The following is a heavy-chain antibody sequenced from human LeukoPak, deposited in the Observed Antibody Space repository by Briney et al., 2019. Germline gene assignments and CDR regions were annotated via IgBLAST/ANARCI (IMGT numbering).Heavy chain of an antibody. CDR2: IYASGST. J-gene: IGHJ4*02. Sequence: PSETLSLTCTVSGGSISSYYWSWIRHPAGKGLEWIGRIYASGSTNYNPSLKSRVTMSVDTSKNQFSLKLSSVTAADTAVYYCAREGAYYGGNIDYWGQGTLVTVSS. D-gene: IGHD4-23*01. CDR3: AREGAYYGGNIDY. CDR1: GGSISSYY. V-gene: IGHV4-4*07.